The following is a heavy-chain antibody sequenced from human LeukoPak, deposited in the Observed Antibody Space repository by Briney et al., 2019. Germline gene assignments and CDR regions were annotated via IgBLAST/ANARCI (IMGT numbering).Heavy chain of an antibody. D-gene: IGHD3-10*01. V-gene: IGHV3-48*03. J-gene: IGHJ6*03. Sequence: GGSLRLSCAASGFTFSSYEMNWVRQAPGKGLEWVSYISSSGSTIYYADPVKGRFTISRDNAKNSLYLQMNSLRAEDTAVYYCARVDYYGSGSYGYYYYMDVWGKGTTVTISS. CDR2: ISSSGSTI. CDR3: ARVDYYGSGSYGYYYYMDV. CDR1: GFTFSSYE.